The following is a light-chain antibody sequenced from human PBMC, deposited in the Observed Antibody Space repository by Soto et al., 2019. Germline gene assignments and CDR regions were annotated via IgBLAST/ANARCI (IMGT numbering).Light chain of an antibody. CDR1: SSDVGTYNF. CDR3: ASYTSSSTSVI. CDR2: EAS. J-gene: IGLJ2*01. V-gene: IGLV2-14*02. Sequence: QSALTQPASVSGSPGQSITISCTGISSDVGTYNFVSWYQQHPGKAPKLMIYEASKRPSGISNRFSGSTSGNTASLTISGLQAEDEADYYCASYTSSSTSVIFGRGTQLTVL.